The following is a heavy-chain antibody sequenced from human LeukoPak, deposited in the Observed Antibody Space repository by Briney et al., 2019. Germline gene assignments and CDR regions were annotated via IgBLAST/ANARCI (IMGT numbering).Heavy chain of an antibody. D-gene: IGHD2-2*01. CDR2: ISSSSTYI. CDR3: ARGARVVHLLPAATPTGDFDY. V-gene: IGHV3-21*01. CDR1: RFTFSTYS. Sequence: RPGGSLRLSCVVSRFTFSTYSMNWVRQAPGKGLEWVSSISSSSTYIYYADSVKGRFTISRDNAKNSLYLQMNSLRAEDTAVYYCARGARVVHLLPAATPTGDFDYWGQGTLVTVSS. J-gene: IGHJ4*02.